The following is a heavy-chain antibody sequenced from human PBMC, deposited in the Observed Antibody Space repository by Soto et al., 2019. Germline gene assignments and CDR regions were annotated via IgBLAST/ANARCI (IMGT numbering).Heavy chain of an antibody. CDR2: IYYSGST. D-gene: IGHD5-18*01. V-gene: IGHV4-59*08. J-gene: IGHJ5*02. Sequence: PSETLSLTCTVSGGSISSYYWSWIRQPPGKGLEWIGYIYYSGSTNYNPSLKSRVTISVDTSKNQFSLKLSSVTAADTAVCYCGRFERQIQTFTGGFDPWGQGTLVTVSS. CDR1: GGSISSYY. CDR3: GRFERQIQTFTGGFDP.